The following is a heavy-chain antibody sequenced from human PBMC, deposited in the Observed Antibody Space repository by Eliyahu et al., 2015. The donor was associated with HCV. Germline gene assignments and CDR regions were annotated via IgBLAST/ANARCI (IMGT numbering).Heavy chain of an antibody. CDR2: VHASGTT. CDR1: GXSIXRPX. J-gene: IGHJ2*01. V-gene: IGHV4-4*07. CDR3: ARDQLCSGGTCYSGYFDL. Sequence: QVQLQESGPGLVKPSETLSLTCAVPGXSIXRPXWSWVRPPAGHGLXWVGHVHASGTTNFNPSLKSRVSMSVDTSKNELSLKLTSVTAADTALYYCARDQLCSGGTCYSGYFDLWGRGTLVTVSS. D-gene: IGHD2-15*01.